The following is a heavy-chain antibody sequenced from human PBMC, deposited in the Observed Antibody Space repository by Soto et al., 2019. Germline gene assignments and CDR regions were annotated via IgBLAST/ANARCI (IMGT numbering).Heavy chain of an antibody. CDR1: GVSISSGDYY. Sequence: QVQLQESGPGLVKPSQSVSLTCTVSGVSISSGDYYWSWIRQPPGKGLEWIGYIYYSGNTNYAPSLGSRLTISIDTSRNQSSLHLMSVTAADTAICYCARYTNFSPYYHGVDVWGQGTRVTVSS. CDR2: IYYSGNT. CDR3: ARYTNFSPYYHGVDV. D-gene: IGHD2-8*01. V-gene: IGHV4-30-4*01. J-gene: IGHJ6*02.